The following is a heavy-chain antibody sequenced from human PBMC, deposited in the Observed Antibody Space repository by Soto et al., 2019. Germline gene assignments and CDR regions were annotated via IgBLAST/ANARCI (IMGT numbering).Heavy chain of an antibody. V-gene: IGHV4-59*01. J-gene: IGHJ4*02. Sequence: PSETLSLTCTVSGASINPYYWSWIRQPPGKGLEWIGYIYYSGTTNYNPSLRSRVTISLDTSKNHFSLNLRSVTAADTAVYYCARSVDTTRAYYFDYWGQGILVTVSS. CDR1: GASINPYY. D-gene: IGHD5-18*01. CDR2: IYYSGTT. CDR3: ARSVDTTRAYYFDY.